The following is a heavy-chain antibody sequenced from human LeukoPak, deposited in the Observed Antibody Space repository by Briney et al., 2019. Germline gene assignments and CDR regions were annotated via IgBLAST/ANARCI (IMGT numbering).Heavy chain of an antibody. Sequence: PSETLSLTCTVSGGSISSGSYYWSWIRQPAGKGLEWIGRIYTSGSTNYNPSLKSRVTISVDASKNQFSLKLSSVTAADTAVYYCARDSGLGSGSYYPVWYFDLWGRGTLVTVSS. J-gene: IGHJ2*01. CDR3: ARDSGLGSGSYYPVWYFDL. V-gene: IGHV4-61*02. CDR2: IYTSGST. CDR1: GGSISSGSYY. D-gene: IGHD3-10*01.